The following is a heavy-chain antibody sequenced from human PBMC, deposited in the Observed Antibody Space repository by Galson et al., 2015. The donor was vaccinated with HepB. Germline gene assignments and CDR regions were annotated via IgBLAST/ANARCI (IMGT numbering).Heavy chain of an antibody. Sequence: SETLSLTCTVSGGSISSYYWSWIRQPAGKGLEWIGRIYTSGSTNYNPSLKSRVTMSVDTSKNQFSLKLSSVTAADTAVYYCARVSGVQYSSSPIFDYWGQGTLVTVSS. CDR2: IYTSGST. CDR3: ARVSGVQYSSSPIFDY. J-gene: IGHJ4*02. CDR1: GGSISSYY. D-gene: IGHD6-13*01. V-gene: IGHV4-4*07.